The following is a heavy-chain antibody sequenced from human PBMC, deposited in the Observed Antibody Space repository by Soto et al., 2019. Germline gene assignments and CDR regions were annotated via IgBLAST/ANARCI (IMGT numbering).Heavy chain of an antibody. J-gene: IGHJ5*01. CDR1: GDSVSSSSVT. Sequence: SQTLSLTCVISGDSVSSSSVTWNWIRQSPSRGLEWLGRTYYRSKWYNDYAESVKSRITINPDTSKNQFSLHLNSVTPEDTAVYYCVGLIGNSWLDFWGQGTLVTVSS. CDR3: VGLIGNSWLDF. D-gene: IGHD1-26*01. V-gene: IGHV6-1*01. CDR2: TYYRSKWYN.